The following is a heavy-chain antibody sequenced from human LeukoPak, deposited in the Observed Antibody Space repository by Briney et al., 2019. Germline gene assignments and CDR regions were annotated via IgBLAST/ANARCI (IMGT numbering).Heavy chain of an antibody. CDR2: IYTSGST. CDR1: GGSISSGDYY. CDR3: ARRGFGGLVLDAFDI. D-gene: IGHD3-16*01. V-gene: IGHV4-61*02. J-gene: IGHJ3*02. Sequence: PSQTLSLTCTVSGGSISSGDYYWSWIRQPAGKGLEWIGRIYTSGSTNYNPSLKGRVAMSEDTSKNQFSLKLSSVTAADTAVYYCARRGFGGLVLDAFDIWGQGTVVTVS.